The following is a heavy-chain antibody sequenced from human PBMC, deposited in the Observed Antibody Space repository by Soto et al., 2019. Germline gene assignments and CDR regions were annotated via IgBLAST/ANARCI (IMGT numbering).Heavy chain of an antibody. CDR1: GYTFTSHG. CDR3: ARARYCASPSCYKHYYYGMDT. Sequence: QDQLVQSGAEVKKPGASVKISCEASGYTFTSHGISWVRQAPGPGLAWLGWISTYNSRTHYAQKVQGRVTMTTDTSTSTAYLDLRSLTFDDTAVYYCARARYCASPSCYKHYYYGMDTWGQGTTVTVSS. D-gene: IGHD2-2*02. J-gene: IGHJ6*02. CDR2: ISTYNSRT. V-gene: IGHV1-18*04.